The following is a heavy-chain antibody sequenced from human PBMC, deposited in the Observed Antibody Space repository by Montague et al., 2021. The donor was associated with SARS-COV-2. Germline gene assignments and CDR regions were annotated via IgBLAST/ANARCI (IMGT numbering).Heavy chain of an antibody. CDR3: AGRPTPSYSSGWYLFYYDMDV. CDR1: GGSINSYY. D-gene: IGHD6-19*01. Sequence: SETLSLTCAVSGGSINSYYWSWIRQPPVKGLEWIGYIYYSGSTIYNPSLKSRVTISIDTSKNQFSLKLNSVTAADTAVYYCAGRPTPSYSSGWYLFYYDMDVWGQGTPVTVSS. J-gene: IGHJ6*02. V-gene: IGHV4-59*01. CDR2: IYYSGST.